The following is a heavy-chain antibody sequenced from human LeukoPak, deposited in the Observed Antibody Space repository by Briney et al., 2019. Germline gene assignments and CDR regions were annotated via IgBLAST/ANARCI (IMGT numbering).Heavy chain of an antibody. J-gene: IGHJ4*02. CDR2: ISSSGSTI. D-gene: IGHD3-16*02. V-gene: IGHV3-11*01. CDR1: GFTFSDYY. Sequence: GGSLRLSCVASGFTFSDYYMSWIRQAPGKGLEWVSYISSSGSTIYYADSVKGRFTISRDNAKNSLYLQMNSLRAEDTAVYYCARERYYDYVWGSYRFFDYWGQGTLVTVSS. CDR3: ARERYYDYVWGSYRFFDY.